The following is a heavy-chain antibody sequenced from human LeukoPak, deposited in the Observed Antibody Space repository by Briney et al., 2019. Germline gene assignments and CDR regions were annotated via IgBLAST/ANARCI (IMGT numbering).Heavy chain of an antibody. J-gene: IGHJ4*02. D-gene: IGHD3-22*01. V-gene: IGHV3-23*01. CDR3: AKLPLSMIVVVTYFDY. CDR1: GFTFDDYA. Sequence: GGSLRLSCAASGFTFDDYAMHWVRQAPGKGLEWVSAISGSGGSTYYADSVKGRFTISRDNSKNTLYLQMNSLRAEDTAVYYCAKLPLSMIVVVTYFDYWGQGTLVTVSS. CDR2: ISGSGGST.